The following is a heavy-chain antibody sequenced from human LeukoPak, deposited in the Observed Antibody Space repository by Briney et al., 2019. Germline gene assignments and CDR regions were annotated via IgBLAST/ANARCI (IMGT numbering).Heavy chain of an antibody. Sequence: GLEWMGWISAYNGNTNYAQKLQGRVTMTTDTSTSTAYMELRSLRSDDTAVYYCARGISFDYWGQGTLVTVSS. CDR3: ARGISFDY. V-gene: IGHV1-18*01. CDR2: ISAYNGNT. J-gene: IGHJ4*02.